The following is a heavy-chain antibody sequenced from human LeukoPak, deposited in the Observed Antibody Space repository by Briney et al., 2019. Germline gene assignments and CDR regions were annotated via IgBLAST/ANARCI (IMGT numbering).Heavy chain of an antibody. CDR3: VSTNGDY. V-gene: IGHV4-30-2*01. D-gene: IGHD2-8*01. CDR1: GGSISSSGYY. CDR2: IYHSGST. Sequence: SETLSLTCTVSGGSISSSGYYWSWIRQPPGKGLEWIGYIYHSGSTYYNPSLKSRVTMSVDTSKNQFSLKLSSVTAADTAVYYCVSTNGDYWGQGTLVTVSS. J-gene: IGHJ4*02.